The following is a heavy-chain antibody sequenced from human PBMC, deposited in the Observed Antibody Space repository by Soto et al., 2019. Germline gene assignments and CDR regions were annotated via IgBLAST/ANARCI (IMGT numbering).Heavy chain of an antibody. CDR2: ISSGSSYI. Sequence: PGGNLRLACAASEFTLNTYTMIWVRQAPGKWLEWVSSISSGSSYIYYADSVKGRFTISRDNVKNSLYLQMNSLRAGDTAVYYCATVRPPPYY. V-gene: IGHV3-21*01. J-gene: IGHJ6*01. CDR3: ATVRPPPYY. CDR1: EFTLNTYT.